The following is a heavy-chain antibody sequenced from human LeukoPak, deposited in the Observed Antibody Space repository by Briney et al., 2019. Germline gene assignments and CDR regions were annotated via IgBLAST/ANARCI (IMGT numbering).Heavy chain of an antibody. D-gene: IGHD2-15*01. J-gene: IGHJ4*01. CDR1: GYCFTSYW. CDR3: ARRYCGGGSCYDY. Sequence: GESLKISCKGSGYCFTSYWIGWVRQMPGKGLEWMGIIYPGDSDTRYSLSFQGQVTISADKSINTAYLQWSSLKASDTAMYYCARRYCGGGSCYDYWGHGTLVTVSS. V-gene: IGHV5-51*01. CDR2: IYPGDSDT.